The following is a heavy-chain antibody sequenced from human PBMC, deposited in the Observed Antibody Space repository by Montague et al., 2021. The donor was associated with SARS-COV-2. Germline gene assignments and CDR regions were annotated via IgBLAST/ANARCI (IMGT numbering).Heavy chain of an antibody. CDR2: IHHSGST. J-gene: IGHJ4*02. V-gene: IGHV4-59*08. D-gene: IGHD6-13*01. Sequence: SETLSLACTVSGGSINSFYWSWVRQSPGKRMGWIGYIHHSGSTKYNPSLQSRVTMSLDTSRNQLSLKLSSVTAADTAIYYCATQAGGLTSGSLDYWGQGTLVTVSS. CDR1: GGSINSFY. CDR3: ATQAGGLTSGSLDY.